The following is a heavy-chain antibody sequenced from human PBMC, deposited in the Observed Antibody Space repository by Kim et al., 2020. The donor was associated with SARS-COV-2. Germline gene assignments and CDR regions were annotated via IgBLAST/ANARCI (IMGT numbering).Heavy chain of an antibody. J-gene: IGHJ4*02. CDR1: GGSIHNYY. D-gene: IGHD2-15*01. Sequence: SETLSLTCTVSGGSIHNYYWSWIRQPPGKGLEWIGYIYYTGSTNYNPSLKSRVTMSVDTSKNQFSLKLSSVTAADTAFYYCARYCSDANCFSFDNWGQGTLSPSPQ. CDR2: IYYTGST. V-gene: IGHV4-59*01. CDR3: ARYCSDANCFSFDN.